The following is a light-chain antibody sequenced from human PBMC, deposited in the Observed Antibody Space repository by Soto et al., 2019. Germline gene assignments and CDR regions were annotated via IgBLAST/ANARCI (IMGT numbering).Light chain of an antibody. J-gene: IGKJ5*01. CDR3: QEYGGSPIT. V-gene: IGKV3-20*01. CDR2: AAS. Sequence: EIVLTQSPGTLSLSPGERATLSCRASQSVSSNFLAWYQQKPGQPPRLLIYAASSRATGIPGRFSGSGSGTGFTLTIRRLEHEDFAVYYCQEYGGSPITFGQGTRLEI. CDR1: QSVSSNF.